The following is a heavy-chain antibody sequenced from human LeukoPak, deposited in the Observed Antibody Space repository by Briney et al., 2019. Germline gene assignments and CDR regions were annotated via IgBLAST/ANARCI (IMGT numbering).Heavy chain of an antibody. J-gene: IGHJ4*02. Sequence: SVKVSCKPSGYTFTAYYIHWVRQAPGQGLEWMGRIIPILGIANYAQKFQGRVTITADKSTSTAYMELSSLRSEDTAVYYCASNWDSSHYYDSSGYYYGFDYWGQGTLVTVSS. V-gene: IGHV1-69*02. CDR2: IIPILGIA. D-gene: IGHD3-22*01. CDR3: ASNWDSSHYYDSSGYYYGFDY. CDR1: GYTFTAYY.